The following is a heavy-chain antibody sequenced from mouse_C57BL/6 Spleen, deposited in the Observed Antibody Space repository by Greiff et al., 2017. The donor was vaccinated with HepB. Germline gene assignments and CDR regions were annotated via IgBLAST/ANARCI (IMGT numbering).Heavy chain of an antibody. CDR1: GFTFSSYA. V-gene: IGHV5-4*01. CDR3: AREDYFDY. CDR2: ISDGGSYT. Sequence: DVMLVESGGGLVKPGGSLKLSCAASGFTFSSYAMSWVRQTPEKRLEWVATISDGGSYTYYPDNVKGRFTISRDNAKNNLYLQMSHLKSEDTAMYYCAREDYFDYWGQGTTLTVSS. J-gene: IGHJ2*01.